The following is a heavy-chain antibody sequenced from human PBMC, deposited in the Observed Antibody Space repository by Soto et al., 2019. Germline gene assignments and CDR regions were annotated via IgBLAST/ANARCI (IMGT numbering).Heavy chain of an antibody. J-gene: IGHJ4*02. CDR3: ARHTGNEQAGRNFDS. D-gene: IGHD1-1*01. CDR2: ISASGHTS. Sequence: GGSLRLSCAASGFTFTSHAMTWVRRAPGKGLDWVSTISASGHTSYYADSVKGRFTISRDNSKNTLYLQMSSLGAEDTAIYYCARHTGNEQAGRNFDSWGQGTLVTVSS. V-gene: IGHV3-23*01. CDR1: GFTFTSHA.